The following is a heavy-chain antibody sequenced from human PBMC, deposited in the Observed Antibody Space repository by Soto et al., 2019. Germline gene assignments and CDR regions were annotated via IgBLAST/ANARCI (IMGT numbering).Heavy chain of an antibody. D-gene: IGHD6-13*01. V-gene: IGHV3-33*01. CDR2: IWYDGSNK. CDR1: GFTFSSYG. CDR3: ARSYFSSWYGPSSGYMDG. Sequence: LRLSCAASGFTFSSYGMHWVRQAPGKGLEWVAVIWYDGSNKYYADSVKGRFTISRDNSKNTLYLQMNSLRAEDTAVYYCARSYFSSWYGPSSGYMDGWGKGTTVTVSS. J-gene: IGHJ6*03.